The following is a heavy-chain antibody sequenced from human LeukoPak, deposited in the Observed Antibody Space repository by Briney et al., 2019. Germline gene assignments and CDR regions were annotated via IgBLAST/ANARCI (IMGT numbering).Heavy chain of an antibody. D-gene: IGHD3-22*01. CDR2: INTNTGNP. CDR1: GYTLTNYA. V-gene: IGHV7-4-1*02. Sequence: GASVKVSCKASGYTLTNYAMNWVRQAPGQGLEWMGWINTNTGNPTYAQGFTGRFVFSLDTSVSTAYLQISSLKAEDTAVYYCARDPNHYYDSSGYYRDYWGQGTLVTVSS. J-gene: IGHJ4*02. CDR3: ARDPNHYYDSSGYYRDY.